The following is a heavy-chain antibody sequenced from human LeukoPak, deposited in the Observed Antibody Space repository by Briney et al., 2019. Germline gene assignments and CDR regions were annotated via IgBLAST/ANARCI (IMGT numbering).Heavy chain of an antibody. CDR1: GFTFSSYA. CDR2: ISGSGGST. D-gene: IGHD3-3*01. V-gene: IGHV3-23*01. J-gene: IGHJ4*02. Sequence: PGGSLRLYCAASGFTFSSYAMSWVRQAPGKGLEWVSAISGSGGSTYYADSVKGRFTISKDNSKNTLYLQMNSLRAEDTAVYYCAKGIFGVVKYYFDYWGQGTLVTVSS. CDR3: AKGIFGVVKYYFDY.